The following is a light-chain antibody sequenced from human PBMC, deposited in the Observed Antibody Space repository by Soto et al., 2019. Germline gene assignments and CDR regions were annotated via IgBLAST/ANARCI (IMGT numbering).Light chain of an antibody. CDR2: GAS. Sequence: EIVLTQSPGTLSLSPGERATLSCRASQSVTSSSLAWYQQKPGQTPRLLMYGASSRATGIPDRFGGSGSGTDFTLTISRLEPEDFAVYYCHQYGSSQFTFGPGTKVDIK. CDR3: HQYGSSQFT. V-gene: IGKV3-20*01. J-gene: IGKJ3*01. CDR1: QSVTSSS.